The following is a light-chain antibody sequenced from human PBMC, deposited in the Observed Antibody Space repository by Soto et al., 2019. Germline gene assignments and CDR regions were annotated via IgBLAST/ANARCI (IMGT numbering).Light chain of an antibody. V-gene: IGLV2-14*01. CDR3: NSYAGDIIRFV. CDR1: SSDVGAYKY. CDR2: EVS. Sequence: QSVLTQPASVSGSPGQSVTISCTGTSSDVGAYKYVCWYQQHPGKAPKLMIYEVSNRPSGVSNRFSGSKSGNTASLTISGLQADDEADYYCNSYAGDIIRFVFGTGTKVTVL. J-gene: IGLJ1*01.